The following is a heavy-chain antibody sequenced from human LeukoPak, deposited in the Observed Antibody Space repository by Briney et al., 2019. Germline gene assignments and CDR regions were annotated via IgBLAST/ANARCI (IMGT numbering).Heavy chain of an antibody. Sequence: GESLRLSCAASGFTFSTFAMTWVRRGPGKWLEWVSSIDGSGAGTYYADSVKGRFSISRDNSKGTLYLQMYSLTAGDTAVYYCAKGKGYNNLDWFDLWGQGTLVTVSS. CDR2: IDGSGAGT. CDR3: AKGKGYNNLDWFDL. J-gene: IGHJ5*02. D-gene: IGHD5-24*01. V-gene: IGHV3-23*01. CDR1: GFTFSTFA.